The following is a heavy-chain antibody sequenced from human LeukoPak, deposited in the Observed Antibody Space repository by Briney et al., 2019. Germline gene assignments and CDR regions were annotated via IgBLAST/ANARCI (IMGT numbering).Heavy chain of an antibody. D-gene: IGHD2-21*01. Sequence: SETLSLTCTVSGGSISSYYWSWIRQPPGKGLDGIGYIYYSGSTNYNPSLKSRVTTSVDTSKNQFSLKLSSVTAADTAVYYCARDGVRGDPFDYWGQGTLVTVSS. CDR1: GGSISSYY. V-gene: IGHV4-59*01. CDR3: ARDGVRGDPFDY. CDR2: IYYSGST. J-gene: IGHJ4*02.